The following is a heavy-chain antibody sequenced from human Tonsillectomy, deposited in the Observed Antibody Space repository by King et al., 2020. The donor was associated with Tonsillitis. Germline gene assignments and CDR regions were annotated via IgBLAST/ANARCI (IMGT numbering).Heavy chain of an antibody. CDR2: ISYDGSNK. Sequence: VQLVESGGGVVQPGRSLRLSCAASGFTFSSYGMHWVRQAPGKGLEWVAVISYDGSNKYYEDSVKGRFTISRDNSKNTVYLQMNSLRAEDTAVYYCAKDRGYGYSNYFGARYYYYFGMDVWGQGTTVTVSS. V-gene: IGHV3-30*18. CDR3: AKDRGYGYSNYFGARYYYYFGMDV. J-gene: IGHJ6*02. CDR1: GFTFSSYG. D-gene: IGHD4-11*01.